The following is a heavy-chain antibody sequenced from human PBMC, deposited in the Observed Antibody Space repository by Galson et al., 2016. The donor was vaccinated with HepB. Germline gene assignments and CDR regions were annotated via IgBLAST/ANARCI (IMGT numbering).Heavy chain of an antibody. CDR2: IIPIFDTA. V-gene: IGHV1-69*13. Sequence: SVKVSCKASGGSVPTYAFTWVRQAPGQGLEWMGGIIPIFDTADYAQKFQGRLTISADYSTRTAYMELRSLISDDTAVYYCAREHSYDSGDDYYEWWDYWGQGTLVTVSS. D-gene: IGHD2-15*01. CDR1: GGSVPTYA. J-gene: IGHJ4*02. CDR3: AREHSYDSGDDYYEWWDY.